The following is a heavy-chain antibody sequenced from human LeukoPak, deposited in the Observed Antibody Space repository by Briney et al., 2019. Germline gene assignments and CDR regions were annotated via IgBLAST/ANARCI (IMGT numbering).Heavy chain of an antibody. J-gene: IGHJ4*02. Sequence: PGRSLRISCAASGFTFSDYALSWVRQAPGKGLEWVSAISGSDTSTNYADSVKGRFTISRDNSKNTLYLQMNSLRAEDTAVYYCAKDYYGSGSYYSFDYWGQGTLVTVSS. V-gene: IGHV3-23*01. CDR3: AKDYYGSGSYYSFDY. CDR1: GFTFSDYA. CDR2: ISGSDTST. D-gene: IGHD3-10*01.